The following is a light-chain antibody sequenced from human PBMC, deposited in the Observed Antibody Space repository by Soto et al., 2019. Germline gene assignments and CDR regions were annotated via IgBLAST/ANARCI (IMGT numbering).Light chain of an antibody. Sequence: EIVLTQSPGTLSLSPGERATLSCRASQSVSSSYLAWYQQKPGQAPRLLIYGASSRATGIPDRFSSSGSGTDFTLTISRLEPEDCAVYYCQRYGSSPLTFGEGTKVEIK. CDR2: GAS. J-gene: IGKJ4*01. CDR3: QRYGSSPLT. V-gene: IGKV3-20*01. CDR1: QSVSSSY.